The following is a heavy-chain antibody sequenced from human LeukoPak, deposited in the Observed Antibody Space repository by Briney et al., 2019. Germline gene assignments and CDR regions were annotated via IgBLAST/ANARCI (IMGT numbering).Heavy chain of an antibody. J-gene: IGHJ4*02. CDR2: ISGSGGST. Sequence: GGSLRLSCAASGFTFSSYAMSWVRQAPGKGLEWVSAISGSGGSTYYADSVKGRFTNSRDNSKNTLYLQMNSLRAEDTAVYYCAKVANIYYDSSSNYFDYWGQGTLVTVSS. CDR1: GFTFSSYA. CDR3: AKVANIYYDSSSNYFDY. D-gene: IGHD3-22*01. V-gene: IGHV3-23*01.